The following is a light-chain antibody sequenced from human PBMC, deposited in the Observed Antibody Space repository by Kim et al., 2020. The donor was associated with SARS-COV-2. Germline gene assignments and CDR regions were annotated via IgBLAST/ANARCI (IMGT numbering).Light chain of an antibody. V-gene: IGLV3-9*01. J-gene: IGLJ3*02. CDR1: NIGSKN. CDR2: RDS. CDR3: QVWDSSTWV. Sequence: SVARGKKARINCGGNNIGSKNVHWYQQKPGQAPVLVIYRDSNRPSGIPERFSGSNSGNTATLTISRAQAGDEADYYCQVWDSSTWVFGGGTKLTVL.